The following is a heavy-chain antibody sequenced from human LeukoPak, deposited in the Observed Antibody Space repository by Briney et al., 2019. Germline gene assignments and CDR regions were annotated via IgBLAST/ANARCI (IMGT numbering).Heavy chain of an antibody. D-gene: IGHD6-13*01. Sequence: GGSLRLSCAASGFTFSSYSMNWVRQAPGKGLEWVSSIISSSSYIYYADSVKGRFTISRDNAKNSLYLQMNSLRAEDTAVYYCARDLQQLVFDYWGQGTLVTVSS. J-gene: IGHJ4*02. V-gene: IGHV3-21*01. CDR2: IISSSSYI. CDR3: ARDLQQLVFDY. CDR1: GFTFSSYS.